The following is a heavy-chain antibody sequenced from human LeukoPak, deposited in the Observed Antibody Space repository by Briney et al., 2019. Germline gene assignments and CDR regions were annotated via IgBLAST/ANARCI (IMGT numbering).Heavy chain of an antibody. CDR2: INPNSGGT. V-gene: IGHV1-2*02. CDR1: GYTFTGYY. CDR3: AREDDYYDSSGYYHFDY. D-gene: IGHD3-22*01. Sequence: GASVKVSCEASGYTFTGYYMHWVRQAPGQGLEWMGWINPNSGGTNYAQKFQGRVTMTRDTSISTAYMELSRLRSDDTAVYYCAREDDYYDSSGYYHFDYWGQGTLVTVSS. J-gene: IGHJ4*02.